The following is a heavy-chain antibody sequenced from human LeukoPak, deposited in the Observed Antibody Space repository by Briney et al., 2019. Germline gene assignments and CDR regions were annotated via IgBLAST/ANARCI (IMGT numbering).Heavy chain of an antibody. Sequence: ASVTVSCKTSGYTFTIYDINWVRQAPGRGLEWMGWMNPKSGATDYAQKSQGRVTMTRDTSISTAYMELSSLTSDDTAVYYCARGFSDYDGTDYAFSYYWGQGTLVTVSS. CDR1: GYTFTIYD. D-gene: IGHD3-22*01. CDR3: ARGFSDYDGTDYAFSYY. J-gene: IGHJ4*02. CDR2: MNPKSGAT. V-gene: IGHV1-8*01.